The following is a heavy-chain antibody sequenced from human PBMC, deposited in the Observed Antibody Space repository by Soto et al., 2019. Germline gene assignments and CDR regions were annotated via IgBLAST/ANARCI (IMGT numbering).Heavy chain of an antibody. J-gene: IGHJ4*02. CDR2: IYWDDDK. CDR3: AHRRPGYCSGGSCYSF. Sequence: QITLKESGPTLVKPTQTLTLTCTFSGVSLSTSGVGVGWIRQPPGKALEWLALIYWDDDKRYNPSLKSRVTISKDSPKKQVVLTMTNMDPVDTASYYCAHRRPGYCSGGSCYSFWGRGTLVTVS. V-gene: IGHV2-5*02. D-gene: IGHD2-15*01. CDR1: GVSLSTSGVG.